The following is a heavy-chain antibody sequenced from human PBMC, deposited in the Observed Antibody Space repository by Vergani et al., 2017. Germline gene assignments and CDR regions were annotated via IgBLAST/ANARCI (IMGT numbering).Heavy chain of an antibody. Sequence: QVQLVQSGAEVKKPGSSVKVSCKASGCTFSSYTISWVRQAPGQGLEWMGRIIPILGIANYGKKFQGRVTITADKSTSTAYIELSSLRSEHTAVYYCERAVYQLLYRVYYYGMDVWGQGTTVTVSS. CDR3: ERAVYQLLYRVYYYGMDV. V-gene: IGHV1-69*02. CDR2: IIPILGIA. CDR1: GCTFSSYT. J-gene: IGHJ6*02. D-gene: IGHD2-2*02.